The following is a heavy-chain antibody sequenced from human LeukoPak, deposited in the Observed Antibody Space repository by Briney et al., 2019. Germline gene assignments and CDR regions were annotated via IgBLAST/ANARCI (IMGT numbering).Heavy chain of an antibody. Sequence: PSETLSLTCTVSGGSISSYYWSWIRQPPGKGLEWIGYIYYSGSTNYNPSLKSRVTISVDTSKNQFSLKLSSVTAADTAVYYCARLDYCGGDCYPRYYFDYWGQGTLVTVPS. J-gene: IGHJ4*02. CDR1: GGSISSYY. D-gene: IGHD2-21*02. V-gene: IGHV4-59*08. CDR2: IYYSGST. CDR3: ARLDYCGGDCYPRYYFDY.